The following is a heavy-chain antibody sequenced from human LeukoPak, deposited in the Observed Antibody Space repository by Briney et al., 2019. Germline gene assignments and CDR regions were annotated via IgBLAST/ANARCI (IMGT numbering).Heavy chain of an antibody. J-gene: IGHJ4*02. D-gene: IGHD1-26*01. CDR3: AKVGSEWELLWFFDF. CDR1: GFTFSSYG. Sequence: GGSLRLSCAASGFTFSSYGMHWVRQAPGKGLEWVAVIWYGGSNKYYADSVKGRFTISRDNSKNTLYLQMNSLRADDTAVYYCAKVGSEWELLWFFDFWGQGTLVTVSS. CDR2: IWYGGSNK. V-gene: IGHV3-30*02.